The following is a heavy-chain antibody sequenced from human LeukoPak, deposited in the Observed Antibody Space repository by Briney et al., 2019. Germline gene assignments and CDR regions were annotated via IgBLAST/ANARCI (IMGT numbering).Heavy chain of an antibody. CDR1: GGSISSYY. CDR2: IYYSGSS. CDR3: ARFDDFGDRFDY. D-gene: IGHD4-17*01. Sequence: PSETLSLTCTVSGGSISSYYWSWIRQPPGKGLGWIGYIYYSGSSTYNPSLKSRVTISLDTSKSQFSLKLNSLTAADTAVYYCARFDDFGDRFDYWGQGTLVTVSS. V-gene: IGHV4-59*01. J-gene: IGHJ4*02.